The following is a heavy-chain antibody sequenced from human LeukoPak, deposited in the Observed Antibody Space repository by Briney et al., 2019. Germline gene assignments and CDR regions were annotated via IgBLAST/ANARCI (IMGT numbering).Heavy chain of an antibody. D-gene: IGHD3-22*01. V-gene: IGHV3-30*18. CDR3: AKEGSTMIVVDAFDY. Sequence: PGGSLRLSCAASGFTFSSYGMHWVRQAPGKGLEWVAVISYDGSNKYYADSVKGRFTTSRDNSKNTLYLQMNSLRAEDTAVYYCAKEGSTMIVVDAFDYWGQGTLVTVSS. J-gene: IGHJ4*02. CDR2: ISYDGSNK. CDR1: GFTFSSYG.